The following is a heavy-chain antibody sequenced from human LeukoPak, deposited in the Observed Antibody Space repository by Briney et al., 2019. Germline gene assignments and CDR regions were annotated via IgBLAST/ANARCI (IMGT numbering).Heavy chain of an antibody. CDR1: GGSISSGGYY. CDR2: NYYSGST. J-gene: IGHJ4*02. V-gene: IGHV4-31*03. CDR3: ARAKTLVVTRRYYFDY. D-gene: IGHD2-21*02. Sequence: SETLSLTCTVSGGSISSGGYYWSWVRQHPGKGLEWIGYNYYSGSTYYNPSLKSRVTISVDTSKNQFSLKLSSVTAADTAVYYCARAKTLVVTRRYYFDYWGQGTLVTVSS.